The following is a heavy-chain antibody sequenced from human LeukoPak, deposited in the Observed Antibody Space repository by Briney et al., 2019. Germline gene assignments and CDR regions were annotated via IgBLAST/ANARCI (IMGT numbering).Heavy chain of an antibody. D-gene: IGHD5-18*01. V-gene: IGHV4-34*01. CDR1: GGSFSDYY. Sequence: SETLSLTCAVYGGSFSDYYWSWIRQPPGKGLEWIGEINQSGSTNYNPSLKSRVTISVDTSKNQFSLKLSSVTAADTAVYYCARVPPYTTVVTYYYYYGMDVWGQGTPVTVSS. J-gene: IGHJ6*02. CDR2: INQSGST. CDR3: ARVPPYTTVVTYYYYYGMDV.